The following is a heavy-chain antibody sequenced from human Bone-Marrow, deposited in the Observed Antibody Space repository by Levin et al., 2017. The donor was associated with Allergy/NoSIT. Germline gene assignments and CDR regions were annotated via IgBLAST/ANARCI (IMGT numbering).Heavy chain of an antibody. J-gene: IGHJ6*02. CDR3: TRGVMVRLGGVIASYALDV. Sequence: PVASVKVSCRVSGYTFSELSVQWVRQAPGKGLEWMGGFDPEQGETIYAQKFQGRVTMTEDTSAETAYVEVSGLRSEDTAMYYCTRGVMVRLGGVIASYALDVWGPGTAVVVS. CDR2: FDPEQGET. CDR1: GYTFSELS. D-gene: IGHD3-16*02. V-gene: IGHV1-24*01.